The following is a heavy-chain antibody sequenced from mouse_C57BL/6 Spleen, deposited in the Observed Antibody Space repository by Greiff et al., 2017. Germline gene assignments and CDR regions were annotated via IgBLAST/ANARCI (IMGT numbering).Heavy chain of an antibody. CDR2: ISSGSSTI. V-gene: IGHV5-17*01. CDR3: ARTYYSNRYAMDY. Sequence: EVQRVESGGGLVKPGGSLKLSCAASGFTFSDYGMHWVRQAPEKGLEWVAYISSGSSTIYYADTVKGRFTISRDNAKNTLFLQMTSRRSEDTAMYYCARTYYSNRYAMDYWGQGTSVTVSS. D-gene: IGHD2-5*01. CDR1: GFTFSDYG. J-gene: IGHJ4*01.